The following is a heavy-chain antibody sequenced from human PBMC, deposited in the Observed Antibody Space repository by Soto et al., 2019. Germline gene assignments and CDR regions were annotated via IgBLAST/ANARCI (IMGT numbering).Heavy chain of an antibody. V-gene: IGHV3-23*01. J-gene: IGHJ4*02. D-gene: IGHD3-9*01. CDR1: GFTFSAYA. Sequence: GGSLRLSCAALGFTFSAYAMSWVRQAPGKGLEWVSVISGSGGATYYADSVKGRFTISRENAKNSLYLQMNSLRAGDTAVYYCARAIDYDILTGYPAPPDYWGQGTLVTVPS. CDR3: ARAIDYDILTGYPAPPDY. CDR2: ISGSGGAT.